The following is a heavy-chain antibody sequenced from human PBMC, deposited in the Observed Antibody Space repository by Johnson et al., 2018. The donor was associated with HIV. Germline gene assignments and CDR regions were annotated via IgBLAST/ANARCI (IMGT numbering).Heavy chain of an antibody. CDR3: AKDHDYGDAFDI. J-gene: IGHJ3*02. D-gene: IGHD4-17*01. Sequence: EQLVESGGGVVRPGGSLRLSCAASGFTFDDYDMSWVRQAPGKGLEWVSGINWSGDSTGFADAVKGRFTISRDNAKNSLYLQMNSLRAEDTAVYYCAKDHDYGDAFDIWGQGTMVTVSS. CDR1: GFTFDDYD. CDR2: INWSGDST. V-gene: IGHV3-20*04.